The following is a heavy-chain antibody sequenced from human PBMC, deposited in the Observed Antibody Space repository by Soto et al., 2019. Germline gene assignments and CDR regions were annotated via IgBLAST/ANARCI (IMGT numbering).Heavy chain of an antibody. J-gene: IGHJ4*01. CDR1: GFTFSNAW. CDR3: TTDSYITSIIVRFDY. D-gene: IGHD3-22*01. Sequence: VHLVESGGGLVKPGGSLRLSCAASGFTFSNAWINWVRQTPGKGLEWVGRVKSKTDGGTTDFAAPVKDRFAISRDDSKNMVYLEMNSLKTEDTAIYYCTTDSYITSIIVRFDYWGHGTLVTVSS. V-gene: IGHV3-15*07. CDR2: VKSKTDGGTT.